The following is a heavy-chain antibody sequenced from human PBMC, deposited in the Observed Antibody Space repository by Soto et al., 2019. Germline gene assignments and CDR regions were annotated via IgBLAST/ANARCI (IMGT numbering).Heavy chain of an antibody. CDR2: IDWDDDK. CDR1: GFSLSTSGMC. V-gene: IGHV2-70*01. D-gene: IGHD6-13*01. CDR3: ARTIAAAGPDYYGMDV. Sequence: PTLVNPTQTLTLTCTFSGFSLSTSGMCVSWIRQPPGKALEWLALIDWDDDKYYSTSLKTRLTISKDTSKNQVVLTMTNMDPVDTATYYCARTIAAAGPDYYGMDVWGQGTTVTVSS. J-gene: IGHJ6*02.